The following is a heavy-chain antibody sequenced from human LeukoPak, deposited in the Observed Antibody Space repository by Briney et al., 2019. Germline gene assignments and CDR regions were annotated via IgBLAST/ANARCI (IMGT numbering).Heavy chain of an antibody. D-gene: IGHD2-2*01. CDR1: GYSISSGYY. V-gene: IGHV4-38-2*01. Sequence: TSETLSLTCAVSGYSISSGYYWGWIRQPPGEGLEWIGSIYHSGSTYYNPSLKSRVTISVDTSKNQFSLKLSSVTAADTAVYYCARALVVPAAIDYWGQGTLVTVSS. CDR2: IYHSGST. J-gene: IGHJ4*02. CDR3: ARALVVPAAIDY.